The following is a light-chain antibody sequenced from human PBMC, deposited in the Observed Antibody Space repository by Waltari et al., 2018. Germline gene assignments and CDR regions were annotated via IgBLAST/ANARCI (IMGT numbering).Light chain of an antibody. V-gene: IGKV4-1*01. CDR3: QQYYTSPRT. J-gene: IGKJ1*01. Sequence: DIVMTQSPDSLAVSLGERATTNGKSSQSVLYSSNNRNYLGWYQHKPGQPPKLLIYWASTRESGVPDRFSGSGSGTDFTLTISGLQAEDVAVYYCQQYYTSPRTFGQGTKVEIK. CDR1: QSVLYSSNNRNY. CDR2: WAS.